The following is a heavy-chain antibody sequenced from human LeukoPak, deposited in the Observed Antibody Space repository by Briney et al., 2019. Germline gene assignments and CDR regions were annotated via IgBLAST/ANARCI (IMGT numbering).Heavy chain of an antibody. CDR3: AKDQGWRGDGYNY. CDR2: ISGSGGNT. J-gene: IGHJ4*02. D-gene: IGHD5-24*01. CDR1: GFTFSSYA. Sequence: PGGSLRLSCAASGFTFSSYAMSWVRRAPGKGLEWVSAISGSGGNTYYADSVKGRFTISRDNSKNTLYLQMNSLRAEDTAVYYCAKDQGWRGDGYNYWGQGTLVTVSS. V-gene: IGHV3-23*01.